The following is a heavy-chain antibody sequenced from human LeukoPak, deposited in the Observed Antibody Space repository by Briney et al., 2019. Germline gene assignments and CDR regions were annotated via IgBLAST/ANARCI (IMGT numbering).Heavy chain of an antibody. CDR3: ARGWEAAAGFDY. V-gene: IGHV4-59*01. CDR2: IYYSGST. J-gene: IGHJ4*02. CDR1: GGSISSYY. D-gene: IGHD6-13*01. Sequence: PSETLSLTCTVSGGSISSYYWSWIRQPPGKGLKWIGYIYYSGSTNYNPSLKSRVTISVDTSKNQFSLKLSSVTAADTAVYYCARGWEAAAGFDYWGQGTLVTVSS.